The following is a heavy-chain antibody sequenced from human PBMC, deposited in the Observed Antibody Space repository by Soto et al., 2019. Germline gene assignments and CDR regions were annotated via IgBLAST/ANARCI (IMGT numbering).Heavy chain of an antibody. V-gene: IGHV3-23*01. Sequence: EVQLLESGGGLVQPGGSLRLSCAASGFTFSSYAMSWVRQAPGKGLEWVSAISGSGGSTYYADSVKGRFTISRDNSKNTLYLQMNNLRAEDTAVYYCAIPSKVVPAAIERKNWFDPWGQGTLVTVSS. CDR3: AIPSKVVPAAIERKNWFDP. CDR1: GFTFSSYA. D-gene: IGHD2-2*02. CDR2: ISGSGGST. J-gene: IGHJ5*02.